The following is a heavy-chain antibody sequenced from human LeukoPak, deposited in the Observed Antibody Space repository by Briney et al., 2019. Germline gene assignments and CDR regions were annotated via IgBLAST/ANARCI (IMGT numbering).Heavy chain of an antibody. CDR1: GGSISSSSYY. CDR2: MYYSGST. Sequence: KPSETLSLTCTVSGGSISSSSYYWGWIRQPPGKALECIGSMYYSGSTYYNPPLKSRVTISVDTSKNQFSLNLRSVTAADTAVYYCVRLNGGYYEAIFDYWGQGTLVTVSS. D-gene: IGHD3-22*01. V-gene: IGHV4-39*01. J-gene: IGHJ4*02. CDR3: VRLNGGYYEAIFDY.